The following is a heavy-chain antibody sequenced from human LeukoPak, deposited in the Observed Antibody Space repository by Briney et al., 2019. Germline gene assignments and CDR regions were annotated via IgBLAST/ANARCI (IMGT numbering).Heavy chain of an antibody. V-gene: IGHV3-53*01. CDR2: IYSGGST. CDR1: GFTDSSNY. D-gene: IGHD1/OR15-1a*01. CDR3: ARENRISCFDY. J-gene: IGHJ4*02. Sequence: GGSLRLSCAASGFTDSSNYMSWVRQAPGKGLEWVSVIYSGGSTYYADSVKGRFTISRDNAKNSLYLQMNSLRAEDTAVYYCARENRISCFDYWGQGTLVTVSS.